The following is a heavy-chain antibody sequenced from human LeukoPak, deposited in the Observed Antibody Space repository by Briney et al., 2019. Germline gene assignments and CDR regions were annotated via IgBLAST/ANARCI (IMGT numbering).Heavy chain of an antibody. V-gene: IGHV3-21*01. J-gene: IGHJ3*02. CDR1: GFTFSSSS. CDR3: AREGGSYDAFDI. D-gene: IGHD3-10*01. CDR2: ISSSSSYI. Sequence: GGSLRLSCAASGFTFSSSSMNWVGQAQGKGLEWVSSISSSSSYIYYADSVKGRFTISRDNAKNSLYLQMNSLRTEDTAVYYCAREGGSYDAFDIWGQGTMVTVSS.